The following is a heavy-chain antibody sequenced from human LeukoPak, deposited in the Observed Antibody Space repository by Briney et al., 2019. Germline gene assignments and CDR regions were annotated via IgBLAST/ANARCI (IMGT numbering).Heavy chain of an antibody. Sequence: PGGSLRLSCAASGFTVSRNYMSWVRQAPGKGLEWVSVIYSGGSTYYADSVKGRFTISRHNSKNTLYLQMNSLRAEDTAVYYCARDPHYCSGGSCGMDVWGQGTTVTVSS. D-gene: IGHD2-15*01. CDR2: IYSGGST. CDR3: ARDPHYCSGGSCGMDV. V-gene: IGHV3-53*04. J-gene: IGHJ6*02. CDR1: GFTVSRNY.